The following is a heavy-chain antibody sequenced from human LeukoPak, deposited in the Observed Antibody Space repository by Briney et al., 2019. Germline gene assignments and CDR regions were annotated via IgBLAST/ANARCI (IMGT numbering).Heavy chain of an antibody. J-gene: IGHJ4*02. CDR2: INEDGSIT. V-gene: IGHV3-74*01. Sequence: GGSLRLSCAVSGFTFRTYWMHWVRQVPGEGLVWVSRINEDGSITNYADSVKGRFSISRDNAKNTLCLQMSSLRAEDTAVYYCGRDLGGRSGYWGQGTLVTVSS. D-gene: IGHD1-26*01. CDR1: GFTFRTYW. CDR3: GRDLGGRSGY.